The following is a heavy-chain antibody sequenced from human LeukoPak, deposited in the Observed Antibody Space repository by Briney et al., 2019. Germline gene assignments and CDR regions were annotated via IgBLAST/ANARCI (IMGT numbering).Heavy chain of an antibody. Sequence: GGSLRLSCAASGFTFSSYAMHWVRQAPGKGLEWVAVISYDGSNKYYADSVKGRFTISRDNSKNTLYLQINSLRVEDTAVYYCARETPRRGETRDGYRWGQGTLVTVSS. V-gene: IGHV3-30-3*01. D-gene: IGHD5-24*01. J-gene: IGHJ4*02. CDR2: ISYDGSNK. CDR3: ARETPRRGETRDGYR. CDR1: GFTFSSYA.